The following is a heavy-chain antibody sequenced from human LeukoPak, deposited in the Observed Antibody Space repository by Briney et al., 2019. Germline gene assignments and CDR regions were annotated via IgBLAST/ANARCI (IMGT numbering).Heavy chain of an antibody. Sequence: ASVKVSCKASGYTFTGYYIHWVRQAPGQGLEWMGWIYPYSGDTNYAQNFQGRVTMTRDTSISTAYMELSSLKSEDTAVYYCARGGSCSSTSCYVGGDWFDPWGQGTLVTVSS. CDR2: IYPYSGDT. J-gene: IGHJ5*02. CDR3: ARGGSCSSTSCYVGGDWFDP. CDR1: GYTFTGYY. D-gene: IGHD2-2*01. V-gene: IGHV1-2*02.